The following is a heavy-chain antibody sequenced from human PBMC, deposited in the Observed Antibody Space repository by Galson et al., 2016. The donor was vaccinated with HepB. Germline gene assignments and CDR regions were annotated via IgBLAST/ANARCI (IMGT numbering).Heavy chain of an antibody. Sequence: SVKVSCKASGYTFTSYGISWVRQAPGQGLEWMGWISAYSGNTNYAQKFQGRVTVTTETSTSTAYMALRSLRSDDTALDYCVRDRSVTVGRAVIKSFDFWGQGTLLTVSS. J-gene: IGHJ4*02. V-gene: IGHV1-18*01. CDR3: VRDRSVTVGRAVIKSFDF. CDR1: GYTFTSYG. D-gene: IGHD3-10*01. CDR2: ISAYSGNT.